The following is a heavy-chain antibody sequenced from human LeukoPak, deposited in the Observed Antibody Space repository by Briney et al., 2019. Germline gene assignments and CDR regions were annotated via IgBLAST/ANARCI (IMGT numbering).Heavy chain of an antibody. CDR1: GFTFSSYG. CDR3: ARDPTQDY. J-gene: IGHJ4*02. Sequence: GGSLRLSCAASGFTFSSYGMSWVRQAPGKGLEWVSYISSSSSTIYYADSVKGRFTISRDNAKNSLYLQMNSLRAEDTAVYYCARDPTQDYWGQGTLVTVSS. CDR2: ISSSSSTI. V-gene: IGHV3-48*01.